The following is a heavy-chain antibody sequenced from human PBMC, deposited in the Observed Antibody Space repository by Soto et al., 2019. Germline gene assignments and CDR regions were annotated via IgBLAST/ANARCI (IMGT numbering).Heavy chain of an antibody. D-gene: IGHD6-6*01. CDR3: ATAVRGIAARPLHNYGKDV. CDR2: TYYRSKWYN. V-gene: IGHV6-1*01. Sequence: SQTLSLTCAISGDIVSSNSAAWNWIRQSPSRGLEWLGRTYYRSKWYNDYAVSVKSRITINPDTSKNQFSLQLNSVTPEDTAVYYSATAVRGIAARPLHNYGKDVRGTGTMLSGSS. J-gene: IGHJ6*04. CDR1: GDIVSSNSAA.